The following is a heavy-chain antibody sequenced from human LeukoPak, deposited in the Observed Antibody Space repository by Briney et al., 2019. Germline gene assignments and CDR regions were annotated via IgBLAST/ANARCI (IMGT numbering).Heavy chain of an antibody. Sequence: GGSLRLSCAASGFSVSGNYISWIRQAPGQGLEWVSVTYGGGSTYYADSVKGRFTISRDNSKNTLFLQMNSLRAEDTAVYYCARGGRDAFDIWGQGTMVTVSS. CDR2: TYGGGST. CDR1: GFSVSGNY. J-gene: IGHJ3*02. V-gene: IGHV3-53*01. CDR3: ARGGRDAFDI.